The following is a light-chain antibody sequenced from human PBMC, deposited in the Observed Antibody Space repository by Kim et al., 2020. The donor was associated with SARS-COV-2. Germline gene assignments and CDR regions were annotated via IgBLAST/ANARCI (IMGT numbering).Light chain of an antibody. CDR3: AAWDDSLSGWV. J-gene: IGLJ3*02. CDR2: SNN. Sequence: ELTQPPSASGTPGQRVTISCSGSSSNIGSNYVYWYQQLPGTAPKLLIYSNNQRPSGVPDRSSGSKSGTSASLAISGLRSEDEADYYCAAWDDSLSGWVFGGGTQLTVL. CDR1: SSNIGSNY. V-gene: IGLV1-47*02.